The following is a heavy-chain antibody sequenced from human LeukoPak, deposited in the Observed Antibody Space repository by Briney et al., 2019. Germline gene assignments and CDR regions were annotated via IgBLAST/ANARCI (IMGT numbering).Heavy chain of an antibody. CDR2: IYYSGST. Sequence: SETLSLTCTVSGGSISNYYWGWIRQPPGKGLGWIGYIYYSGSTNYNPSLKSRVTISVDTSKNQFSLKLSSVTAADTAVYYCARSPAGESWFDPWGQGTLVTVSS. CDR1: GGSISNYY. CDR3: ARSPAGESWFDP. V-gene: IGHV4-59*08. D-gene: IGHD1-26*01. J-gene: IGHJ5*02.